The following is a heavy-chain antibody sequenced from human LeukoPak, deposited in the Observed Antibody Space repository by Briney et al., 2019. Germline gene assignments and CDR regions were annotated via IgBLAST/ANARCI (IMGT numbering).Heavy chain of an antibody. CDR3: ARGRSSNDY. J-gene: IGHJ4*02. V-gene: IGHV3-7*01. D-gene: IGHD6-13*01. Sequence: DSGKGRFTISRDNAKNSLYLQMNSLRAEDTALYYCARGRSSNDYWGQGTLVSVSS.